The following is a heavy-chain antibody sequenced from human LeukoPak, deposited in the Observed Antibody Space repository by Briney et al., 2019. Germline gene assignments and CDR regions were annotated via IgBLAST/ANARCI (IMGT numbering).Heavy chain of an antibody. J-gene: IGHJ1*01. CDR1: GFTFSSYA. V-gene: IGHV3-23*01. CDR2: ISGSGGST. D-gene: IGHD3-22*01. CDR3: AKDRRGNYYDSSAWHFQH. Sequence: PGGSLRLSCAASGFTFSSYAMSWVRQAPGKGLEWVSAISGSGGSTYYADSVKGRFTIPRDNSKNTLYLQMNSLRAEDTAVYYCAKDRRGNYYDSSAWHFQHWGQGTLVTVSS.